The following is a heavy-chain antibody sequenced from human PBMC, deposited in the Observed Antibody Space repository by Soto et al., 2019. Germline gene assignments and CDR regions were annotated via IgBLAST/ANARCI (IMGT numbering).Heavy chain of an antibody. Sequence: QVQLQESGPGLMKPSQTLSLTCTVSGASIGRGGYYWTWIRQHPGKALEWMGHIHFSGETNYNPSLMGRLTMSIDTSTNQFSLNLAAVTAADTAMYYCARDQGGDLDYWGQGTLVTVS. CDR2: IHFSGET. CDR1: GASIGRGGYY. D-gene: IGHD2-21*01. CDR3: ARDQGGDLDY. J-gene: IGHJ4*02. V-gene: IGHV4-31*03.